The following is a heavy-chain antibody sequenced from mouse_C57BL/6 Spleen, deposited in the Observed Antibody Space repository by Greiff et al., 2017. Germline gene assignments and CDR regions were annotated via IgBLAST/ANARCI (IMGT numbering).Heavy chain of an antibody. D-gene: IGHD2-4*01. Sequence: QVQLQQSGAELVKPGASVKISCKASGYAFSSYWMNWVKQRPGKGLEWIGQIYPGDGDTNYNGKFKGKATLTADKSSSTAYMQLSSLTSEDSAVYFCARNGDYDYWYFDVWGTGTTVTVSS. CDR2: IYPGDGDT. V-gene: IGHV1-80*01. CDR3: ARNGDYDYWYFDV. J-gene: IGHJ1*03. CDR1: GYAFSSYW.